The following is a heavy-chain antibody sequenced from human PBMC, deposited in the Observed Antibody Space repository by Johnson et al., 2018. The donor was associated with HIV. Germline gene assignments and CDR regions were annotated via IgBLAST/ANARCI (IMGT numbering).Heavy chain of an antibody. V-gene: IGHV3-9*01. Sequence: LVESGGGLVQPGRSLRLSCAASGFTFDDYAMHWVRQAPGKGLEWVSGISWNSGSIGYADSVKGRFTISRDNAKNSLYLQMNSLRAEDTALYYCAKDRAPVPYCGGDCYSWGDAFDIWGQGTMVTVSS. CDR2: ISWNSGSI. J-gene: IGHJ3*02. D-gene: IGHD2-21*02. CDR3: AKDRAPVPYCGGDCYSWGDAFDI. CDR1: GFTFDDYA.